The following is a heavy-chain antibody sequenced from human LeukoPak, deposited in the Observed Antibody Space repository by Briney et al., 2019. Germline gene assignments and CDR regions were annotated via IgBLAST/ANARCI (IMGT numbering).Heavy chain of an antibody. CDR3: ARVYYYYDSSGILPLYFDY. J-gene: IGHJ4*02. D-gene: IGHD3-22*01. CDR2: VNPTSGGS. V-gene: IGHV1-2*02. Sequence: ASVKVSCKTSGYTFTSYYMHWVRQAPGQGLEWMGWVNPTSGGSNYAQKFQGRVTMTRDTSISTAYMELSRLRPDDTAVYYCARVYYYYDSSGILPLYFDYWGQGTLVTVSS. CDR1: GYTFTSYY.